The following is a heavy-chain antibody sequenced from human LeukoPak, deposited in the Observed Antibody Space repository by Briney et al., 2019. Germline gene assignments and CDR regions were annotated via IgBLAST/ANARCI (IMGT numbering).Heavy chain of an antibody. CDR3: ARDSGTTGEVKFDP. D-gene: IGHD3-10*01. CDR2: FYHGGST. CDR1: GYSISTGYY. V-gene: IGHV4-38-2*02. Sequence: PSETLSLTCTVSGYSISTGYYWDWIRQPPGKGLEWIGTFYHGGSTYYNPSLKSRVTMSVDTSKNQFSLKLSSVTAADTAVYYCARDSGTTGEVKFDPWGQGTLVTVSS. J-gene: IGHJ5*02.